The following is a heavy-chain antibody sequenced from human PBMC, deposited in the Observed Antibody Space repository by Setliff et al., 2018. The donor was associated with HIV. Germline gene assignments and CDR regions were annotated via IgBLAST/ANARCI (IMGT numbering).Heavy chain of an antibody. CDR2: ISSLSSTI. CDR1: GFTFSSYN. V-gene: IGHV3-48*01. CDR3: AKDWGSRLSYSFYYMDV. J-gene: IGHJ6*03. Sequence: GGSLRLSCAASGFTFSSYNMNWVRQAPGKGLEWISYISSLSSTIYYAESVKGRFTISRDNSRNTLYLQMNSLRTEDTAVYYCAKDWGSRLSYSFYYMDVWGKGTTVTVSS. D-gene: IGHD3-16*01.